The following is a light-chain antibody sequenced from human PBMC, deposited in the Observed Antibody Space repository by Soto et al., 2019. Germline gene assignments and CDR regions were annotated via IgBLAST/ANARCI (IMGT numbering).Light chain of an antibody. Sequence: QSALTQPASVSGSPGQSITISCTGTSSDVGGYNYVSWYQQHPDKAPQLLIFDVRSRPSGVSDRFSGSKSGNTASLTISGLQAEDGADYYCSSYTTGGALVFGGGTKLTVL. CDR1: SSDVGGYNY. V-gene: IGLV2-14*03. CDR3: SSYTTGGALV. J-gene: IGLJ3*02. CDR2: DVR.